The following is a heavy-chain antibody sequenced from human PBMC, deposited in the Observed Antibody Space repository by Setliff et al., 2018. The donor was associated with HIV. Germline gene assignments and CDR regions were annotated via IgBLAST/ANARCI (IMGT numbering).Heavy chain of an antibody. CDR3: VRNYEWALGT. D-gene: IGHD3-3*01. CDR1: ADSIGTNHW. V-gene: IGHV4-4*02. CDR2: VCQRGGI. J-gene: IGHJ5*02. Sequence: SETLSLTCAVSADSIGTNHWWNWVRQPPGKGLEWIGEVCQRGGINYNPFLWSRASISMDKPRNYFSLEMASMTAADTAVYFCVRNYEWALGTWGQGLLVTVSS.